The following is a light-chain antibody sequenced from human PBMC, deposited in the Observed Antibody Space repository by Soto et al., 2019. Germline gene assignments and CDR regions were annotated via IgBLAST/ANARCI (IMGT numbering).Light chain of an antibody. J-gene: IGKJ5*01. CDR1: QSVSSY. CDR3: QQRSNWLT. CDR2: DAS. Sequence: EIVLTQSPATLPLSPGERATLSCRASQSVSSYLACYQQKPGQAPRLLIYDASNRATGSPARCSGSGSATVFTLTISCLEPEDCAVYYCQQRSNWLTFGQGTRLEIK. V-gene: IGKV3-11*01.